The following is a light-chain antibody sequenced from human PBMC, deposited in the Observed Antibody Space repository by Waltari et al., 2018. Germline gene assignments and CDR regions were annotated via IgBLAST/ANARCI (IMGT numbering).Light chain of an antibody. CDR3: QQLNTYMYA. CDR2: AAS. J-gene: IGKJ2*01. CDR1: QDISNN. V-gene: IGKV1-9*01. Sequence: IQLTQSPSSLSASVGDRVTITCRASQDISNNLVWYQQKPGKAPNRLIYAASTLESGVPSRFSGSGSGTDFTLTITSLQPEDSATYYCQQLNTYMYAFGQGTKLEIK.